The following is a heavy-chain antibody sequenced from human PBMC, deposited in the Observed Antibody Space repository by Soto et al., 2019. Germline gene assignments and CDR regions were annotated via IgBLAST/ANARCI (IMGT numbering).Heavy chain of an antibody. CDR3: AREVSNDDDFWSGYFGYYYYYGMDV. J-gene: IGHJ6*02. CDR2: IWYDGSNK. D-gene: IGHD3-3*01. Sequence: QVQLVESGGGVVQPGRSLRLSCAASGFTFSSYGMHWVRQAPGKGLEWVAVIWYDGSNKYYADSVKGRFTISRDNSKNTLYLQMNSLRAEDTAVYYCAREVSNDDDFWSGYFGYYYYYGMDVWGQGTTFTVSS. V-gene: IGHV3-33*01. CDR1: GFTFSSYG.